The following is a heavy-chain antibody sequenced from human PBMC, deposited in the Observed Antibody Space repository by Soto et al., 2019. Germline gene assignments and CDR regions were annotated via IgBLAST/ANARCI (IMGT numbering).Heavy chain of an antibody. J-gene: IGHJ6*02. CDR2: ISGSGGST. CDR1: GFTFSSYA. D-gene: IGHD5-18*01. V-gene: IGHV3-23*01. Sequence: GGSLRLSCAASGFTFSSYAMSWVRQAPGKGLEWVSAISGSGGSTYYADSVKGRFTISSDNSKNTLYLQMNSLRAEDTAVYYCAKSHVDTAMEYGMDVWGQGTTVTVSS. CDR3: AKSHVDTAMEYGMDV.